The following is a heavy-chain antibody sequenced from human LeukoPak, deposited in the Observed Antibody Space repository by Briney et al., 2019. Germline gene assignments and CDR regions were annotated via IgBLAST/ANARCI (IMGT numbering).Heavy chain of an antibody. CDR2: INHSGST. V-gene: IGHV4-34*01. CDR1: GGSFSGYY. J-gene: IGHJ4*02. D-gene: IGHD5-18*01. Sequence: SETLSLTCAVYGGSFSGYYWSWIRQPPGKGLEWIGEINHSGSTNYNPSLKSRVTISEDVSKNQFSLKLSSVTAADTAVYYCARDLYTAMDYWGQGTLVTVSS. CDR3: ARDLYTAMDY.